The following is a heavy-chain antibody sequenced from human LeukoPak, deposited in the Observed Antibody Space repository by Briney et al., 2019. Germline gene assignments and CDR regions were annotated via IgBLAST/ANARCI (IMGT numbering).Heavy chain of an antibody. Sequence: PGGSLRLSCAASGFTFSSYGMSWVRQAPGKGLEWVSAISGSGDITYYAYSVKGRFTISRDNSKNTLYLQMNSLRAEDTAGYYCAKDLAPGASWGQGTLVTVSS. D-gene: IGHD2-2*01. CDR3: AKDLAPGAS. CDR2: ISGSGDIT. V-gene: IGHV3-23*01. J-gene: IGHJ5*02. CDR1: GFTFSSYG.